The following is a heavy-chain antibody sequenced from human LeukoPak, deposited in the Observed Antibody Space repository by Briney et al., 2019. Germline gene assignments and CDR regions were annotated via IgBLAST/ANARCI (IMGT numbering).Heavy chain of an antibody. CDR3: AKAVSHSYFDF. D-gene: IGHD6-19*01. Sequence: PGGSLRLSCAASGFTFSNYAMNWVRQAPGRGLDWVSGINLSGGSTYYADSVKGRFTISRDNSKNTLYLQMNSLRAEDTALYFCAKAVSHSYFDFWGQGTLVTVSA. V-gene: IGHV3-23*01. CDR1: GFTFSNYA. J-gene: IGHJ4*02. CDR2: INLSGGST.